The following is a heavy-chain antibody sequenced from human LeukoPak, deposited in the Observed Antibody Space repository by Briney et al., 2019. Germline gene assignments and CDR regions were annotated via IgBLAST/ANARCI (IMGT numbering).Heavy chain of an antibody. Sequence: GGSLRLSCAASGFTFGNYWMGWVRQGPGKGLEWVANIKEDGSKIYYVDSVKGRFTFSRDNAKKSLYLQMNSLRAEDTAVYYCARHGDYALDLWGQGTMVTVSS. J-gene: IGHJ3*01. V-gene: IGHV3-7*03. D-gene: IGHD4-17*01. CDR2: IKEDGSKI. CDR1: GFTFGNYW. CDR3: ARHGDYALDL.